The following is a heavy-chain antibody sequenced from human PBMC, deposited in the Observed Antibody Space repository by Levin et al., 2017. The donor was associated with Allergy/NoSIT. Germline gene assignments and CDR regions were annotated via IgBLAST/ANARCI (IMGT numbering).Heavy chain of an antibody. CDR1: GGTLRNYP. CDR2: IIPAFAST. Sequence: KISCKAFGGTLRNYPISWVRQAPGQGLEWMGGIIPAFASTNYAQNFQGRVTLTADESTRTAYLELRRLRSGDTAVYFCARARGGFYGSGSFDSWGKGTLVTVSS. V-gene: IGHV1-69*01. J-gene: IGHJ4*02. D-gene: IGHD3-10*01. CDR3: ARARGGFYGSGSFDS.